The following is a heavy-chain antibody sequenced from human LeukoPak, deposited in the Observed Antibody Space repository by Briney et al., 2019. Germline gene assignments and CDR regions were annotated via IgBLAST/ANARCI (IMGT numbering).Heavy chain of an antibody. J-gene: IGHJ3*01. D-gene: IGHD3-16*02. CDR2: ISYSGANS. CDR1: GFTFSGSA. V-gene: IGHV3-23*01. Sequence: GGSLRLSCAASGFTFSGSAMSWVRQAQGGGLEWVSLISYSGANSYYTDSVRGRFTIYRDNSKDTLFLQMNSLRAEDTAIHYCARDMQLSTWGLGTMVTVSS. CDR3: ARDMQLST.